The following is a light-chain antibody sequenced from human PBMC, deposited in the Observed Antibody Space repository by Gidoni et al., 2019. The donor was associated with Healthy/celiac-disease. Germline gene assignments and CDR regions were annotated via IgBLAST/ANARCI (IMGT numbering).Light chain of an antibody. CDR1: QGISSS. V-gene: IGKV1-9*01. CDR2: DAS. Sequence: DIQLTQSPSFLSASVGDRVTITCRASQGISSSLAWYQQKPGKAPKLLIYDASTLQGGVPSRFSGSGSGTEFTLTISSLQPEDFATYSCQQFSSSSRTFGHGTKVDIK. J-gene: IGKJ3*01. CDR3: QQFSSSSRT.